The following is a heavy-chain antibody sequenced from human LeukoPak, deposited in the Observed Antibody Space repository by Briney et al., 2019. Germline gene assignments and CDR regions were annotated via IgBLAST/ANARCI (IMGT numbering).Heavy chain of an antibody. CDR2: ISWNSGSI. CDR1: GFTFDDYA. Sequence: GRSLRLSCAASGFTFDDYAMHWVRQAPGEGLEWVSGISWNSGSIGYADSVKGRFTISRDNAKNSLYLQMNSLRAEDTALYYCAKGAGAMVTPYLFDYWGQGTLVTVSS. J-gene: IGHJ4*02. D-gene: IGHD5-18*01. CDR3: AKGAGAMVTPYLFDY. V-gene: IGHV3-9*01.